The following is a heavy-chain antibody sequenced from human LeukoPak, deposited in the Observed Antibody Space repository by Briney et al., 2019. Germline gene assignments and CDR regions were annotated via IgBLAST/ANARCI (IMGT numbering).Heavy chain of an antibody. CDR1: GGSISSYY. Sequence: SETLSLTCTVSGGSISSYYWSWIWQPAGKGLEWIGRIYTSGSTNYNPSLKSRVTMSVDTSKDQFSLKLSSVTAADTAVYYCARFVAVAGTRWFDPWGQGTLVTVSS. V-gene: IGHV4-4*07. J-gene: IGHJ5*02. D-gene: IGHD6-19*01. CDR2: IYTSGST. CDR3: ARFVAVAGTRWFDP.